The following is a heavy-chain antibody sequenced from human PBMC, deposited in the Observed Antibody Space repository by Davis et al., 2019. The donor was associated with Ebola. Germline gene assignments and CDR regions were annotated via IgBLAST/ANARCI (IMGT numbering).Heavy chain of an antibody. CDR2: IYYSGST. CDR1: GGSISSSSYY. J-gene: IGHJ5*02. V-gene: IGHV4-61*01. CDR3: ARSAPVTNHRVRVDP. D-gene: IGHD1-14*01. Sequence: MPSETLSLTCTVSGGSISSSSYYWSWIRQPPGKGLEWIGYIYYSGSTNYNPSLKSRVTISVDTSKNQFSLKPSSVTAADTAVYYCARSAPVTNHRVRVDPWGQGTLVTVSS.